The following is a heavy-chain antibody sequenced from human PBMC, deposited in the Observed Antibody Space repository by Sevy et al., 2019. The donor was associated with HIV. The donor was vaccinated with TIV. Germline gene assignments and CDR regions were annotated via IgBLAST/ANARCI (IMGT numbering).Heavy chain of an antibody. CDR1: GGSVSSDIYF. V-gene: IGHV4-61*01. D-gene: IGHD7-27*01. CDR3: AKTHTFHELGGNWFGP. J-gene: IGHJ5*02. Sequence: SETLSLTCTVSGGSVSSDIYFWSWIRQPPGKGLEWIGYISYSGSTKYSPSLKSRVTISVDTSKNQFSLRLTSVTAADTAVYFCAKTHTFHELGGNWFGPWGQGTLVTVSS. CDR2: ISYSGST.